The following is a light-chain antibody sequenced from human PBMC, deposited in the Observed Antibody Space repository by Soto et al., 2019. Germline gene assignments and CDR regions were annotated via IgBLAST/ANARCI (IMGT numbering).Light chain of an antibody. CDR2: DAS. Sequence: DIQMTQSPSSLSASVGDRVTIACQASHNIYNYLNWYHQKPGKAPKLLIFDASNLERGVPSRFSGSGSRTHFSLSINNLLPEDVGTYFCQHYDNLPLTFGGGTKVEI. V-gene: IGKV1-33*01. CDR1: HNIYNY. J-gene: IGKJ4*01. CDR3: QHYDNLPLT.